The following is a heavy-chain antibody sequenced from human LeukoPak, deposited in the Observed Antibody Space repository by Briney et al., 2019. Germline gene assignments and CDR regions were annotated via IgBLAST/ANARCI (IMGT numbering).Heavy chain of an antibody. CDR3: ARDLGVGTDY. Sequence: SETLSLTCAVYGGSFSGYYWSWIRQPPGKGLEWIGEINHSGSTNYNPSLKSRATISVDTSKNQFSLKLSSVTAADTAVYYCARDLGVGTDYWGQGTLVTVSS. CDR1: GGSFSGYY. D-gene: IGHD3-16*01. J-gene: IGHJ4*02. CDR2: INHSGST. V-gene: IGHV4-34*01.